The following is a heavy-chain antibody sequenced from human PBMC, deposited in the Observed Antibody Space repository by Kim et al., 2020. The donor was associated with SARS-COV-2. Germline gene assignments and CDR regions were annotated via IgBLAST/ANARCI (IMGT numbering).Heavy chain of an antibody. J-gene: IGHJ4*02. Sequence: SETLSLTCTVSGGSISGYHWSWIRQSPGRGLEWIGYIELGWGTKSGPALKSRVTISIDTSKNQFSLKLRSVTAADTAVYYCARGTYDYVWGSYRFVYWGQGTLVTVSS. CDR2: IELGWGT. CDR1: GGSISGYH. V-gene: IGHV4-59*01. D-gene: IGHD3-16*02. CDR3: ARGTYDYVWGSYRFVY.